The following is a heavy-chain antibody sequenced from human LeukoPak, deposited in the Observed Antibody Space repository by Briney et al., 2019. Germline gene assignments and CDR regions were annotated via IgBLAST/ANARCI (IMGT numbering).Heavy chain of an antibody. J-gene: IGHJ3*02. Sequence: GASVKVSCKASGYTFTSYDINWVRQAPGQGLEWMGWMNPNSGNTGYAQKFQGRVTMTRDTSISTAYMELSRLRSDDTAVYYCARGGLIFARSGDAFDIWGQGQWSPSLQ. CDR2: MNPNSGNT. V-gene: IGHV1-8*01. CDR1: GYTFTSYD. CDR3: ARGGLIFARSGDAFDI. D-gene: IGHD3/OR15-3a*01.